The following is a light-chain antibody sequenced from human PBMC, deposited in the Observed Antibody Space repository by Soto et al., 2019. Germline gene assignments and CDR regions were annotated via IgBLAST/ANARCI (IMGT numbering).Light chain of an antibody. CDR3: QQYNSYPWT. CDR2: DAS. Sequence: DIQMTQSPSTLSASVGDRVTITCRASQSISSLLAWYQQEPGKAPKLLIYDASSLESGVPSRFSGSGSGSEFTLTISSLQPDDFATYYCQQYNSYPWTFGQGTLVDIK. V-gene: IGKV1-5*01. CDR1: QSISSL. J-gene: IGKJ1*01.